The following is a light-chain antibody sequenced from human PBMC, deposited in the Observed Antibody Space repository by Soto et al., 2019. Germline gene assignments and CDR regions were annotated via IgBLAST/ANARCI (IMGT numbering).Light chain of an antibody. CDR1: QSVTTS. V-gene: IGKV3-11*01. CDR3: KKRSNGPVT. Sequence: EIVLTQSPATLSLSPGERATLSCRASQSVTTSLAWYQHKPGQAPRVLIYGASNRATGIPARFSGSGSGTNFTLTISSLGPEDFAVYYCKKRSNGPVTFGQGTRLEIK. CDR2: GAS. J-gene: IGKJ5*01.